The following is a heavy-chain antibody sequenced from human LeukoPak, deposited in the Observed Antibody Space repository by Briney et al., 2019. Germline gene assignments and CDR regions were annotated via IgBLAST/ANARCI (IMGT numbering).Heavy chain of an antibody. V-gene: IGHV4-39*01. J-gene: IGHJ5*02. CDR3: ARSEGAAGTEFDP. Sequence: SETLSLTCTVSGGSISSSSYYWGWIRQPPGKGLEWIGSIYYSGSTYYNPSLKSRVTISVDTSKNQFSLKLSSVTAADTAVYYCARSEGAAGTEFDPWGQGTLVTVSS. D-gene: IGHD6-13*01. CDR2: IYYSGST. CDR1: GGSISSSSYY.